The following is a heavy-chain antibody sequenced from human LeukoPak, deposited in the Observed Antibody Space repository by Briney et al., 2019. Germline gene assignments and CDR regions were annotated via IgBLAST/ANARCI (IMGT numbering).Heavy chain of an antibody. Sequence: ASVKVSCKASGGTFSSYAISWVRQAPGQGLEWMGGIIPIFGTANYAQKFQGRLTITADESTSTAYMELSSLRSEDTAVYYCARAWSTVVTPAAYYFDYWGQGTLVTVSS. V-gene: IGHV1-69*13. CDR2: IIPIFGTA. J-gene: IGHJ4*02. CDR3: ARAWSTVVTPAAYYFDY. D-gene: IGHD4-23*01. CDR1: GGTFSSYA.